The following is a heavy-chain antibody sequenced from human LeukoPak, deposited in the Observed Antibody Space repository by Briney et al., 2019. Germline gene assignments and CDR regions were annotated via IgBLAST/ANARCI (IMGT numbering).Heavy chain of an antibody. CDR3: TRDYGVLFDY. CDR2: IRSKANSYAT. V-gene: IGHV3-73*01. CDR1: GFTFSGSA. J-gene: IGHJ4*02. Sequence: QPGGSLRLSCAASGFTFSGSAIHWVRQASGKGLEWVGRIRSKANSYATSSAASVKGRFTISRDDSKNTAYLQMNSLKTEDTAAYYCTRDYGVLFDYWGQGTLVTVSS. D-gene: IGHD4-17*01.